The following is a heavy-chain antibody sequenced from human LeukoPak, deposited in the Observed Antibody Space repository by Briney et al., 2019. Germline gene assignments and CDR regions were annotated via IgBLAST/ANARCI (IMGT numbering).Heavy chain of an antibody. J-gene: IGHJ3*01. D-gene: IGHD3-3*01. CDR2: IYTSGST. Sequence: TTSETLSLTCTVSGGSISSGNYYWNWVRQPAGKGLEWIGRIYTSGSTNYNPSLKSRVTISVDTSKNQFSLNLSSVTAADTAVYYCARDLLGWSSPRWGQGTMVTVSS. CDR3: ARDLLGWSSPR. V-gene: IGHV4-61*02. CDR1: GGSISSGNYY.